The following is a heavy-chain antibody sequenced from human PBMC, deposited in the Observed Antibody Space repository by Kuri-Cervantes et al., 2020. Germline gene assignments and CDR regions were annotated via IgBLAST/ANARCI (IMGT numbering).Heavy chain of an antibody. J-gene: IGHJ4*02. CDR3: ARGRTQGSSWLPEDY. Sequence: ASVKVSCKASGYTFTSYGISWVRQAPGQGLEWMGWISAYNGNTNYAQKLQGRVTMTTDTSTSTAYMELRGLRSDDTVVYYCARGRTQGSSWLPEDYWGQGTLVTVSS. V-gene: IGHV1-18*01. D-gene: IGHD6-13*01. CDR1: GYTFTSYG. CDR2: ISAYNGNT.